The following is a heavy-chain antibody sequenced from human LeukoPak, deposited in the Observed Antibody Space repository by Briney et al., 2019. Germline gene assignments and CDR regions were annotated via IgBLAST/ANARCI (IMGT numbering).Heavy chain of an antibody. CDR2: INWNGSST. CDR1: GFTFDDYG. CDR3: AELGITMIGGV. V-gene: IGHV3-20*04. D-gene: IGHD3-10*02. Sequence: GGSLRLSCAASGFTFDDYGMSWVRQAPGKGLEWVSGINWNGSSTGYADSVKGRFTISRDNAKNSLYLQMNSLRAEDTAVYYCAELGITMIGGVWGKGTTVTISS. J-gene: IGHJ6*04.